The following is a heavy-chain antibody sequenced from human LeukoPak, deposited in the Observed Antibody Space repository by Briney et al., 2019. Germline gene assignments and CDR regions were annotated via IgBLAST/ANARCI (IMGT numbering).Heavy chain of an antibody. J-gene: IGHJ4*02. CDR2: ISWNSGSI. CDR1: GFTFTTYW. CDR3: AKEENQQFFDY. V-gene: IGHV3-9*01. D-gene: IGHD6-13*01. Sequence: GGSLRLSCAASGFTFTTYWMHWVRQAPGKGLEWVSGISWNSGSIGYADSVKGRFTISRDNAKNSLYLQMNSLRAEDTALYYCAKEENQQFFDYWGQGTLVTVSS.